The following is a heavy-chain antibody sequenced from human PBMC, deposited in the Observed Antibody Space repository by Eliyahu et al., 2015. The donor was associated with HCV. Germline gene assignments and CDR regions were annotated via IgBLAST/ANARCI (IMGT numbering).Heavy chain of an antibody. D-gene: IGHD1-26*01. Sequence: QVQLVESGGGXVQPGRSLRLSCAXSGFTXSSYGMHWVRQAPGKGLEWVAVIWYDGSNKYYADSVKGRFTISRDNSKNTLYLQMNSLRADDTAVYYCARDVASGSYPGLDYWGQGTLVTVSS. CDR2: IWYDGSNK. J-gene: IGHJ4*02. CDR1: GFTXSSYG. V-gene: IGHV3-33*01. CDR3: ARDVASGSYPGLDY.